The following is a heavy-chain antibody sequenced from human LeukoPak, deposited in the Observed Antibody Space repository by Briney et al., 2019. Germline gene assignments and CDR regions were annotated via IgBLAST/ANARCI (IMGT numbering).Heavy chain of an antibody. CDR2: IKQDGSEK. CDR1: GFTFSSYW. Sequence: GGSLRLSCAASGFTFSSYWMSWVRQAPGKGLEWVANIKQDGSEKYYVDSVKGRFTISRDNAKNSLYLQMNSLRAEDTAVYYCARGSSGGSGSYYRVYWGQGTLVTVSS. V-gene: IGHV3-7*01. D-gene: IGHD3-10*01. J-gene: IGHJ4*02. CDR3: ARGSSGGSGSYYRVY.